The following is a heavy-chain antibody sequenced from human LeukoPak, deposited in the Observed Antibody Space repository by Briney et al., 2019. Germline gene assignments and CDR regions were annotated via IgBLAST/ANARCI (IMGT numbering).Heavy chain of an antibody. CDR2: INHSGST. J-gene: IGHJ4*02. V-gene: IGHV4-34*01. CDR3: ARAQFRSGYQGIFDY. D-gene: IGHD3-3*01. CDR1: GGSFSGYY. Sequence: SETLSLTCAVYGGSFSGYYWSWIRQPPGKGLEWIGEINHSGSTNYNPFLKSRVTISVDTSKNQFSLKLTSVTAADTAVYYCARAQFRSGYQGIFDYWGQGTLVTVSS.